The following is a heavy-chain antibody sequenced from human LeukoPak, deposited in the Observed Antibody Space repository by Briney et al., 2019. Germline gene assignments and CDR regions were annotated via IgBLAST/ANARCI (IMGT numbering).Heavy chain of an antibody. V-gene: IGHV1-69*06. CDR2: IIPIFGTA. Sequence: SVTVSRKASGGTFSSYAISWVRQAPGQGLEWMGGIIPIFGTANYAQKFQGRVTITADKSTSTAYMELSSLRSEDTAVYYCARYGEFGELLYFDYWGQGTLVTVSS. J-gene: IGHJ4*02. CDR3: ARYGEFGELLYFDY. CDR1: GGTFSSYA. D-gene: IGHD3-10*01.